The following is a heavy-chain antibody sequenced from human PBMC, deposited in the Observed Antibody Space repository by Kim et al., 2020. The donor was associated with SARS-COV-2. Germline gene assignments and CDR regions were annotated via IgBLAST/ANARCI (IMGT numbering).Heavy chain of an antibody. V-gene: IGHV3-30*03. CDR3: AREGHSSGRAGTFDY. J-gene: IGHJ4*02. CDR1: GFTFGSAH. D-gene: IGHD6-19*01. Sequence: GGSLRLSCTASGFTFGSAHMHWVRQAPGKGLEWVALVSADESTKNYVDSVKGPFTVSRDNSQNTLFLQIDSLRPEDTAVYYCAREGHSSGRAGTFDYWGQGTLVTVSS. CDR2: VSADESTK.